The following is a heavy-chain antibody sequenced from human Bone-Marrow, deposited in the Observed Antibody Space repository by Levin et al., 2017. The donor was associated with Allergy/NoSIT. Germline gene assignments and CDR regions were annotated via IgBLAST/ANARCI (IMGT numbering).Heavy chain of an antibody. Sequence: QTGGSLRLSCAASGFTFSSYGMHWVRQAPGKGLEWVAVISFDGRNKAYADSLKGRFTISRDNSKNTLYLQMNSLRADDTAVYYCAKVIGEEALTWGPYYYYGMDVWGQGTTVTVSS. V-gene: IGHV3-30*18. CDR3: AKVIGEEALTWGPYYYYGMDV. CDR2: ISFDGRNK. D-gene: IGHD7-27*01. J-gene: IGHJ6*02. CDR1: GFTFSSYG.